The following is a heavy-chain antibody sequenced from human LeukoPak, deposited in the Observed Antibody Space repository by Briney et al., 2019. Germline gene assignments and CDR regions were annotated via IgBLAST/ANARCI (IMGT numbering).Heavy chain of an antibody. V-gene: IGHV3-23*01. J-gene: IGHJ4*02. Sequence: PGGSLRLSCAASGFAFSSYAMSWVRQAPGKGLEWVSAISGSATNTYYADSVKGRFTISRDNSRNTLYLQVNSLRVEDTAVYSVGFVYVDYWGQGTLVTVSS. CDR1: GFAFSSYA. CDR2: ISGSATNT. CDR3: GFVYVDY. D-gene: IGHD2-8*01.